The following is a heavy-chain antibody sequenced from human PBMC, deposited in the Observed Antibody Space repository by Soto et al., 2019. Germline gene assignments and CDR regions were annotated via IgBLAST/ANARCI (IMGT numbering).Heavy chain of an antibody. CDR2: ISYDGSNK. CDR3: AIDGDYDHAPYQFDY. CDR1: GFTFSSYG. D-gene: IGHD4-17*01. V-gene: IGHV3-30*03. Sequence: GGSLRLSCAASGFTFSSYGMHWVRQAPGKGLEWVAVISYDGSNKYYADSVKGRFTISRDNSKNTLYLQMNSLRAEDTAVYYCAIDGDYDHAPYQFDYWGQGTLVTVSS. J-gene: IGHJ4*02.